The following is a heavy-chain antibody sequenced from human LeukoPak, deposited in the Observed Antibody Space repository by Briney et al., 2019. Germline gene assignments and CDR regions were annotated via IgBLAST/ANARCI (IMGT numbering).Heavy chain of an antibody. Sequence: GGSLRLSCEASGFTFSSYAMTWVRQAPGKGLEWVSSIGSDNKPHYSESVKGRFAISRDNSKNTLFLQLHNLRVEDTALYYCARGLHYYVAMDVWGQGTTVTVSS. CDR1: GFTFSSYA. J-gene: IGHJ6*02. V-gene: IGHV3-23*05. CDR2: IGSDNKP. CDR3: ARGLHYYVAMDV. D-gene: IGHD3-10*02.